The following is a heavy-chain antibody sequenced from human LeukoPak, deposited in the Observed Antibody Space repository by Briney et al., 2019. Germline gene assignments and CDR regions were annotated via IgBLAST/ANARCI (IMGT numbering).Heavy chain of an antibody. J-gene: IGHJ4*02. V-gene: IGHV3-9*01. D-gene: IGHD1-26*01. CDR1: GFTFDDYA. CDR3: AKASGNYLPGLQRYYFDY. CDR2: ISWNSGNI. Sequence: GGSLRLSCAASGFTFDDYAMHWVRQAPGKGLEWVSGISWNSGNIVYADSVKGRFTISRDNAKNSLYLQMNSLRPEDTALYYCAKASGNYLPGLQRYYFDYWGQGSLVTVSS.